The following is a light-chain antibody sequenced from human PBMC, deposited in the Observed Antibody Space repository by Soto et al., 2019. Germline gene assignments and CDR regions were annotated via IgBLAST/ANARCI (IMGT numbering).Light chain of an antibody. CDR3: SSYAISTTLL. Sequence: QSALTQPPSVSESPGQSVTISCIGTSSDIGTYDRVSWYQAPPGTAPKLIIYEVHNRPSGVPDRFSGSKSGNTASLTISGLQAEDEADYYCSSYAISTTLLFGGGTKLTVL. J-gene: IGLJ2*01. CDR2: EVH. CDR1: SSDIGTYDR. V-gene: IGLV2-18*02.